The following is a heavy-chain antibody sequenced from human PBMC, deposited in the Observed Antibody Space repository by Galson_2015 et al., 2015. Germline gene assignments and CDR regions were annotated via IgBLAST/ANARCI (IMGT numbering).Heavy chain of an antibody. CDR1: GGSFSGYY. V-gene: IGHV4-34*01. Sequence: SETLSLTCAVYGGSFSGYYWSWIRQPPGKGLEWIGEINHSGSTNYNPSLKSRVTISVDTSKNQFSLKLSSVAAADTAVYYCATPLRYCSGGSCPDAFDIWGQGTMVTVSS. CDR2: INHSGST. D-gene: IGHD2-15*01. J-gene: IGHJ3*02. CDR3: ATPLRYCSGGSCPDAFDI.